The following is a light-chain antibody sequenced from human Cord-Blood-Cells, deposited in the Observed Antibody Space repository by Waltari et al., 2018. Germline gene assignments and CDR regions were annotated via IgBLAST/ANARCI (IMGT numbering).Light chain of an antibody. CDR3: GCGYITPPDT. V-gene: IGKV1-39*02. Sequence: DIQLSPSPSSLSASVADRHTITCRASQSISSYVNWYQQTSGKAPKLLIYVACSLQSGFPSRSSGSGYATDFAQNISSLQAGYFETYYCGCGYITPPDTFGEGTKLAIK. J-gene: IGKJ2*01. CDR2: VAC. CDR1: QSISSY.